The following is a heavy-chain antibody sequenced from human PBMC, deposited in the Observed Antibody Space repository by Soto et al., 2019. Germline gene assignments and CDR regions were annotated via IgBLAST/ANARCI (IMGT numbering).Heavy chain of an antibody. D-gene: IGHD2-8*01. CDR2: ISYDGSNK. J-gene: IGHJ3*02. V-gene: IGHV3-30-3*01. CDR3: ARDRQRLMTAFAFDI. CDR1: GFTFSSYA. Sequence: HPGGSLRLSCAASGFTFSSYAMHWVRQAPGKGLEWVAVISYDGSNKYYADSVKGRFTISRDNSKNTLYLQMNSLRAEDTAVYYCARDRQRLMTAFAFDIWGQGTMVTVSS.